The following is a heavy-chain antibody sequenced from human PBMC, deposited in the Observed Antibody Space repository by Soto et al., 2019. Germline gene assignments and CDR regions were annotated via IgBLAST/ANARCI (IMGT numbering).Heavy chain of an antibody. Sequence: ASVKVSCKASGFTFSNHFMHWVRQAPGRGLDWMGLISPKGEYTTYAQKFQGRVTMTRDTSTSTLYMELSSLASEDTAVYYCARAESAQYFDYWGQGTPVTVSS. V-gene: IGHV1-46*01. CDR3: ARAESAQYFDY. CDR1: GFTFSNHF. J-gene: IGHJ4*02. CDR2: ISPKGEYT.